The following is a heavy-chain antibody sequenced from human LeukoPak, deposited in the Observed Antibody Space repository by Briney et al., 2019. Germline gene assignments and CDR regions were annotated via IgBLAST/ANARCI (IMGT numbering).Heavy chain of an antibody. J-gene: IGHJ3*02. D-gene: IGHD3-16*01. V-gene: IGHV3-73*01. CDR2: VRSTANGYAT. CDR1: GFTFSGSA. CDR3: TTASPRGEAVIDAFDI. Sequence: GGSLRLSCAASGFTFSGSALHWVRQASGKGLEWVGRVRSTANGYATAYAASVKGRFTISRDDSKNTAYLQMDSLKTEDTAVYYCTTASPRGEAVIDAFDIWGQGTMVTVSS.